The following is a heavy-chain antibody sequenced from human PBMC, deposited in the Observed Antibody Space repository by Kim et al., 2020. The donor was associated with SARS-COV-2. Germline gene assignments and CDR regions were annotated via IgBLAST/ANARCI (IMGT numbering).Heavy chain of an antibody. V-gene: IGHV4-59*01. D-gene: IGHD3-10*01. CDR1: GGSISTYY. CDR2: IFFSGST. Sequence: SETLSLTCTVSGGSISTYYWTWIRQPPGKGLEWIGYIFFSGSTNYNPSLKSRVTISVDTSKNQFSLKMRSVTAADTAVYYCARYGGGRAYWGQGTLVTVSS. J-gene: IGHJ4*02. CDR3: ARYGGGRAY.